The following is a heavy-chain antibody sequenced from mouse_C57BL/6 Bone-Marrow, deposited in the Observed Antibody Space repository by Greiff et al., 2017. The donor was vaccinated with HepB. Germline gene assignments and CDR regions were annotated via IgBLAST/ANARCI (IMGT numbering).Heavy chain of an antibody. CDR2: IDPSDSYT. D-gene: IGHD1-1*01. V-gene: IGHV1-69*01. CDR3: ASLITTVVATSYWYFDV. J-gene: IGHJ1*03. CDR1: GYTFTSYW. Sequence: QVQLKQSGAELVMPGASVKLSCKASGYTFTSYWMHWVKQRPGQGLEWIGEIDPSDSYTNYNQKFKGKSTLTVDKSSSTAYMQLSSLTSEDSAVYYCASLITTVVATSYWYFDVWGTGTTVTVSS.